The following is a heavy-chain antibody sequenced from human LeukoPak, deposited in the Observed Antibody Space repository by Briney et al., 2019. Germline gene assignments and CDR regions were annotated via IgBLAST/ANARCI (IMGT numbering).Heavy chain of an antibody. V-gene: IGHV4-59*02. Sequence: SETLSLTCTVSRASVTTYYWSWIRQPPGKGLEWIGYIYYSGSTNYNPSLKSRVTISVDTSKNQLSLKVSSVTAADTAVYYCARATGYCTTTSCYPNWYFDLWGRGTLVTVSS. D-gene: IGHD2-2*03. CDR3: ARATGYCTTTSCYPNWYFDL. J-gene: IGHJ2*01. CDR2: IYYSGST. CDR1: RASVTTYY.